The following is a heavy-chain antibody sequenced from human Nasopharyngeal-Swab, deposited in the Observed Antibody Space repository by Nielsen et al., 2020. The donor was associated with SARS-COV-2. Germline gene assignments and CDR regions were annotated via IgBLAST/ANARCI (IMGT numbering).Heavy chain of an antibody. CDR1: GGSISSSSYY. D-gene: IGHD6-6*01. CDR2: IYYSGST. J-gene: IGHJ4*02. V-gene: IGHV4-39*01. Sequence: SETLSLTCTVSGGSISSSSYYWGWIRQPPGKGLEWIGCIYYSGSTYYNPSLKSRVTISVDTSKNQFSLKLSSVTAADTAVYYCARVGPSSDYFDYWGQGTLVTVSS. CDR3: ARVGPSSDYFDY.